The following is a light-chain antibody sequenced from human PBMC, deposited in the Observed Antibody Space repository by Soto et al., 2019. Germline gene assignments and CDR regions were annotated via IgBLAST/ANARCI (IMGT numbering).Light chain of an antibody. J-gene: IGKJ5*01. CDR1: QSVSSN. CDR2: GAF. CDR3: QQYGSSPIT. V-gene: IGKV3-15*01. Sequence: EIVMTQSPVTLSVSPGERVTLSCRASQSVSSNLAWYQQKPGQAPSLLIYGAFTRATGIPARFSGTGSGTEFTLTISSLQSEDFAVYYCQQYGSSPITFGQGTRLEIK.